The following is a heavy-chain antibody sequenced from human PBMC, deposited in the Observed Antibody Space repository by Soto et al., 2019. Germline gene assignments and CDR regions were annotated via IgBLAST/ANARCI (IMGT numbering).Heavy chain of an antibody. CDR2: INAGNGNT. CDR1: GYTFTSYA. J-gene: IGHJ6*03. Sequence: ASVKVSCKSSGYTFTSYAMHWVRQAPGQRLEWMRWINAGNGNTKYSQKFQGRVTITRDTSASTAYMELSSLRSEDTAVYYCARDRSGIAARRRYYYYYMDVWGKGTTVTVSS. CDR3: ARDRSGIAARRRYYYYYMDV. V-gene: IGHV1-3*01. D-gene: IGHD6-6*01.